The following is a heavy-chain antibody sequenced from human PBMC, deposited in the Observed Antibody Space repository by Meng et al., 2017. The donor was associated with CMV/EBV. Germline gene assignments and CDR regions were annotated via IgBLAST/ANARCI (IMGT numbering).Heavy chain of an antibody. J-gene: IGHJ5*02. CDR3: ARAVPAAIGKSWFDP. CDR2: INWNGGST. Sequence: GGSLRLSCAASGFTFDDYGMSWVRQAPGKELEWVSGINWNGGSTGYADSVKGRFTISRDNAKNSLYLQMNSLRAEDTALYYCARAVPAAIGKSWFDPWGQGTLVTVSS. V-gene: IGHV3-20*04. D-gene: IGHD2-2*01. CDR1: GFTFDDYG.